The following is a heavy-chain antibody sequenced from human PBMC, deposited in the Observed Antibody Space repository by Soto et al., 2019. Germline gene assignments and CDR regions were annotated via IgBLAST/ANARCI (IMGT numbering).Heavy chain of an antibody. D-gene: IGHD3-16*01. V-gene: IGHV1-69*13. Sequence: SVKVSCKASGGTFSSYAISWVRQAPGQGLEWMGGIIPIFGTANYAQKFQGRVTITADESTSTAYMELSSLRSEDTAVYYCARPRRGLYYYYGMDVCGQGTTVTVYS. CDR3: ARPRRGLYYYYGMDV. CDR2: IIPIFGTA. CDR1: GGTFSSYA. J-gene: IGHJ6*02.